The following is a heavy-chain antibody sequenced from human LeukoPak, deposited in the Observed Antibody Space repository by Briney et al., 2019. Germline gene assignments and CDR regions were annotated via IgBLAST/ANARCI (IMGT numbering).Heavy chain of an antibody. Sequence: GESLRLSCAASGFTFSSYGMHWVRQAPGKGLEWVAFIRYDGSNKYYADSVKGRFTISRDNSKNTLYLQMNSLRAEDTAVYYCAKSGVAPAAIPYYFDYWGQGTLVTVSS. CDR3: AKSGVAPAAIPYYFDY. CDR1: GFTFSSYG. CDR2: IRYDGSNK. V-gene: IGHV3-30*02. J-gene: IGHJ4*02. D-gene: IGHD2-2*02.